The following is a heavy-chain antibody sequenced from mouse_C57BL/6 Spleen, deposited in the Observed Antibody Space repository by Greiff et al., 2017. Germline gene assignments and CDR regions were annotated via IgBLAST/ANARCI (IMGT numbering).Heavy chain of an antibody. D-gene: IGHD1-1*01. CDR3: ARDRYYYGTDD. Sequence: EVQLVESGGGLVKPGGSLKLSCAASGFTFSSYAMPWVRQTPEKRLEWVATISDGGSYTYYPNNVKGRFTISRDNAKNNQYLQMSHLKSEDTAMYYCARDRYYYGTDDWGQGTTLTVSS. J-gene: IGHJ2*01. CDR1: GFTFSSYA. V-gene: IGHV5-4*01. CDR2: ISDGGSYT.